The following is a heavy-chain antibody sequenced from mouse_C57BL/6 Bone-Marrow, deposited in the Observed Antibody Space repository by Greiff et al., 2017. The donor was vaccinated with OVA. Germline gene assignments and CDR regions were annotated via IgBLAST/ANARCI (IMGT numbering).Heavy chain of an antibody. CDR1: GYTFTSYW. CDR2: IYPGNSDT. Sequence: EVQLQQSGTVLARPGASVKMSCKTSGYTFTSYWMHWVKQRPGQGLEWIGAIYPGNSDTSYNQKFKGKAKLTAVTSASTAYMELSSLTNEDSAVYYCTRRRIYYYGSSYDYFDYWGQGTTLTVSS. CDR3: TRRRIYYYGSSYDYFDY. J-gene: IGHJ2*01. D-gene: IGHD1-1*01. V-gene: IGHV1-5*01.